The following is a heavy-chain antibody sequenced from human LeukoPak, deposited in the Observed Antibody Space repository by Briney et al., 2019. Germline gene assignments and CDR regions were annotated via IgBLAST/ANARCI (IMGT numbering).Heavy chain of an antibody. CDR1: GFTFSSYW. D-gene: IGHD1-26*01. Sequence: GGSLRLSCAASGFTFSSYWMYWVRQAPGKGLVWVSRINTDGSSTSYADSVKGRFSISRDNAKNTLDLQMNSLRADDTAVYYCARQTGATTPGGYYFDHWGQGTLVTVSS. J-gene: IGHJ4*02. CDR3: ARQTGATTPGGYYFDH. CDR2: INTDGSST. V-gene: IGHV3-74*01.